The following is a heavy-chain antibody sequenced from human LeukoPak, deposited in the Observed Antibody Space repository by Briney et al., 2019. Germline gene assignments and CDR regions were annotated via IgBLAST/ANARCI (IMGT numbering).Heavy chain of an antibody. CDR2: IYYSGST. CDR3: ARGDGYNYPYYYYYYMDV. V-gene: IGHV4-59*01. CDR1: GGSISSYY. D-gene: IGHD5-24*01. Sequence: SETLSLTCTVSGGSISSYYWSWIRQPPGKGLEWIGYIYYSGSTNYNPSLKSRVTISVDTSKNQFSLKLSSVTAADTAVYYCARGDGYNYPYYYYYYMDVWGKGTTVTVSS. J-gene: IGHJ6*03.